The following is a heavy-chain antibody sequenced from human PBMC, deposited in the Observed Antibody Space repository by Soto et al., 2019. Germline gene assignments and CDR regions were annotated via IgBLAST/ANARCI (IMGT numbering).Heavy chain of an antibody. CDR1: GFTFISYA. Sequence: GSLRLSCAASGFTFISYAMSFVRHAAGKGLEWVSAISGSGGSTYYADSVKGRFTISRDNSKNTLYLQMNSLRAEDTAVYYCAKGNWNYGVGWFDPWGQGTLVTVSS. D-gene: IGHD1-7*01. V-gene: IGHV3-23*01. J-gene: IGHJ5*02. CDR3: AKGNWNYGVGWFDP. CDR2: ISGSGGST.